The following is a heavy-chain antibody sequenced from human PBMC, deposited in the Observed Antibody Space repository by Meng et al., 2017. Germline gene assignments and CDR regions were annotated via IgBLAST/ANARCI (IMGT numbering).Heavy chain of an antibody. Sequence: VGSRGGLARPGGSLSFPCVASGFRVTDAWMSWVRQAPGKGLEWVGRINSNSDGGTTDYAAPVKGRFTISRDDSKNTLYLQMNSLITEDTAVYFCATGAAAADHWGQGTLVTVSS. V-gene: IGHV3-15*01. CDR1: GFRVTDAW. D-gene: IGHD6-13*01. CDR3: ATGAAAADH. CDR2: INSNSDGGTT. J-gene: IGHJ4*02.